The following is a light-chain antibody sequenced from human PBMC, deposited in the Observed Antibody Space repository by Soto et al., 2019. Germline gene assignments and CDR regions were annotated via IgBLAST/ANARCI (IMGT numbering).Light chain of an antibody. J-gene: IGKJ3*01. Sequence: EIVLTQSPATLSLSPGERATLSCRASQSVSSYLAWYQQKPGQAPRLLIYDASNRAAGIPARFSGSGSGTDFPLTISSLEPEDFAVYYCQQRSNWPPGFTFGPWTKVDIK. CDR1: QSVSSY. CDR3: QQRSNWPPGFT. CDR2: DAS. V-gene: IGKV3-11*01.